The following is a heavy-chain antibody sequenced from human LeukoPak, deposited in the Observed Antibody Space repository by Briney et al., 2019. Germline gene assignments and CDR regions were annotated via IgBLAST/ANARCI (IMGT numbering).Heavy chain of an antibody. CDR3: ARTLQPKNYYDSSGYSYYFDY. V-gene: IGHV1-18*01. D-gene: IGHD3-22*01. J-gene: IGHJ4*02. Sequence: ASVKVSCKASGYTFTSYGISSVRQAPGQGLEWMGWISAYNGNTNYAQKLQGRVTMTTDTSTSTAYMELRSLRSDDTAVYYCARTLQPKNYYDSSGYSYYFDYWGQGTLVTVSS. CDR2: ISAYNGNT. CDR1: GYTFTSYG.